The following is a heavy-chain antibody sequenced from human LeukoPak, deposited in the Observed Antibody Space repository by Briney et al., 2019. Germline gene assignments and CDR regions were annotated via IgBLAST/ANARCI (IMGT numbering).Heavy chain of an antibody. Sequence: SETLSLTCTVSGGSISGYYWTWIRQPPGKGLEWIGYIYYSGNTNYNPSLQSRVTISLDTSKTQFSLQLSSVTAADTAVYYCARRARATGGGDYFDYWGQGTLVTVSS. CDR3: ARRARATGGGDYFDY. V-gene: IGHV4-59*08. J-gene: IGHJ4*02. D-gene: IGHD2-15*01. CDR1: GGSISGYY. CDR2: IYYSGNT.